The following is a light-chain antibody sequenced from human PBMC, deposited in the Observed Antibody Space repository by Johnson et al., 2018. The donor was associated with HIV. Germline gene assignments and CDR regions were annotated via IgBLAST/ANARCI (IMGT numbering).Light chain of an antibody. Sequence: QSVLTQPPSVSAAPGQKVTISCSGSSSNIGNNYVSWYQQLPGPAPKLLIYENNKRPSGIPDRFSGSKSGTSATLDITGLQTGDEADYYCGTWDSSLGTGVLGTGTKATVL. CDR1: SSNIGNNY. V-gene: IGLV1-51*02. CDR3: GTWDSSLGTGV. CDR2: ENN. J-gene: IGLJ1*01.